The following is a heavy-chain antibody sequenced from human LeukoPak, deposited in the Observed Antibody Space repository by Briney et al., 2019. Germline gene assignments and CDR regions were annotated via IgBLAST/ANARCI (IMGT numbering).Heavy chain of an antibody. CDR3: ARERYSGSDMYGMDV. J-gene: IGHJ6*02. D-gene: IGHD1-26*01. CDR1: GYTFTGYY. V-gene: IGHV1-2*04. Sequence: SVKVSCKASGYTFTGYYMHWVRQAPGQGLEWMGWINPNSGGTNYAQKFQGWVTMTRDTSISTAYMELSRLRSDDTAVYYCARERYSGSDMYGMDVWGQGTTVTVSS. CDR2: INPNSGGT.